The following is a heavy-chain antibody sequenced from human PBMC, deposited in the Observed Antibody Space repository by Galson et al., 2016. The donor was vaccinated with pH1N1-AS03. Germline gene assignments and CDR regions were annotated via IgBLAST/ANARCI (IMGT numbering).Heavy chain of an antibody. CDR3: AGDEGFANGINV. CDR2: IHPGGNT. Sequence: SLRLSCAATGFTFSSDYHMSWVRHAPGKRLEWVSVIHPGGNTYNAHSVKGRFTISRDNFENMVYLQMNSLRPEDTAVYYCAGDEGFANGINVWGQGTMVTVSS. CDR1: GFTFSSDY. V-gene: IGHV3-66*02. J-gene: IGHJ6*02. D-gene: IGHD2-21*01.